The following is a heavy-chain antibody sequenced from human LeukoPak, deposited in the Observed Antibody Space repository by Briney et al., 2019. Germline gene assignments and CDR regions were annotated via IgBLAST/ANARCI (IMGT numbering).Heavy chain of an antibody. J-gene: IGHJ3*01. CDR2: INTKTGKS. D-gene: IGHD5-24*01. CDR3: ARVRWLQYDYDAFDF. V-gene: IGHV7-4-1*02. CDR1: GYTFTSYD. Sequence: ASVKVSCKASGYTFTSYDINWVRQAPGQGLEWMGSINTKTGKSTYAQGFTGRFLFSLDTSVSTAYLQISSLTAEDTAMYYCARVRWLQYDYDAFDFWGQGTVVSVSS.